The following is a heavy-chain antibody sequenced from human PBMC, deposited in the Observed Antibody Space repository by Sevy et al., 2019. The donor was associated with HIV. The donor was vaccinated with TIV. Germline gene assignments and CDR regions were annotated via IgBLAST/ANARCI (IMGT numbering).Heavy chain of an antibody. CDR2: ISGSGGGK. V-gene: IGHV3-23*01. Sequence: GGSLRLSCAASGFTFSSFAISWVRQAPGKGLEWVSDISGSGGGKKYEDSVKGRFTVSRDNAQNTVFLQMNKLRGEDTGLYYCAKEFYRGSYLEDWGQGTLVTVSS. J-gene: IGHJ4*02. D-gene: IGHD3-10*01. CDR1: GFTFSSFA. CDR3: AKEFYRGSYLED.